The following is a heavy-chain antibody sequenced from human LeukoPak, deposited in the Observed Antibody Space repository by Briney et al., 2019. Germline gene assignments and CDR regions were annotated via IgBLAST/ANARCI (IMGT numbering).Heavy chain of an antibody. CDR3: ARGRGPLNYYGMDV. J-gene: IGHJ6*02. Sequence: SETLSLTCAVYGGSFSGYYWSWIRQPPGKGLEWIGEINHSGSTNYNPSLKSRVPISVDTSKNQFSLKLSSVTAADTAVYYCARGRGPLNYYGMDVWGQGTTVTVSS. V-gene: IGHV4-34*01. CDR2: INHSGST. CDR1: GGSFSGYY.